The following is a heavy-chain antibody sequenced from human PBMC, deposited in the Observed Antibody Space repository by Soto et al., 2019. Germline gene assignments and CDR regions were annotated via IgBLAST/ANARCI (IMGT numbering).Heavy chain of an antibody. CDR3: ARGTTGTQIPYYYYYGMDV. J-gene: IGHJ6*02. D-gene: IGHD1-7*01. V-gene: IGHV1-46*01. Sequence: ASVKVSCKASGYIFTDYYMHWVRQAPGQGLEWMGIVNPSGGSTTYAQTFQGRVSMTRDTSTSTVYMELSSLRSEDTAVYYCARGTTGTQIPYYYYYGMDVWGQGTTVTVSS. CDR2: VNPSGGST. CDR1: GYIFTDYY.